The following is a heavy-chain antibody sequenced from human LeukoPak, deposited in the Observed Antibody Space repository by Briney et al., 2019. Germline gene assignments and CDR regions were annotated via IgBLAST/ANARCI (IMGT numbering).Heavy chain of an antibody. D-gene: IGHD3-3*01. J-gene: IGHJ5*02. CDR1: GGTFSSYA. V-gene: IGHV1-69*13. CDR3: ARKGYDFWSGYYTGIGFWFDP. CDR2: ITPIFGTA. Sequence: SVKVSCKASGGTFSSYAISWVRQAPGQGLEWMGGITPIFGTANYAQKFQGRVTITADESTSTAYMELSSLRSEDTAVYYCARKGYDFWSGYYTGIGFWFDPWGQGTLVTVSS.